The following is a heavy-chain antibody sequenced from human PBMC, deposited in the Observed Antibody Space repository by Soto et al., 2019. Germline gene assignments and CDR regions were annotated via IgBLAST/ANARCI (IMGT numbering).Heavy chain of an antibody. CDR1: GFTFSSYA. CDR3: AKVGGTMIVVVITRFDY. V-gene: IGHV3-23*01. D-gene: IGHD3-22*01. Sequence: EVQLLESGGGLVQPGGSLRLSCAASGFTFSSYAMSWVRQAPGKGLEWVSAISGSGGSTYYADSVKGRFTISRDNSKNTLYLQMNSLRAEDTAVYYCAKVGGTMIVVVITRFDYWGQGTLVTVSS. CDR2: ISGSGGST. J-gene: IGHJ4*02.